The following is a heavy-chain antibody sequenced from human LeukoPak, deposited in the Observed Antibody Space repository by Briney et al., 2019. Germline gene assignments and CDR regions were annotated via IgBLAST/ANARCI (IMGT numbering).Heavy chain of an antibody. Sequence: GGSLRLSCAASGFTFSTYSMNWVRQAPGKGLEWVSSITSGSTYIYYTDSVKGRFTISRDNTKNSLYLQMNSLTAEDTAVYYCARYPGQDGSYSFDSWGQGTLVTVSS. CDR2: ITSGSTYI. V-gene: IGHV3-21*01. CDR1: GFTFSTYS. CDR3: ARYPGQDGSYSFDS. D-gene: IGHD1-26*01. J-gene: IGHJ4*02.